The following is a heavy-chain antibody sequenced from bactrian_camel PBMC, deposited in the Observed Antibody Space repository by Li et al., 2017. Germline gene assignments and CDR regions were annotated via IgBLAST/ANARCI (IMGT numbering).Heavy chain of an antibody. V-gene: IGHV3S54*01. J-gene: IGHJ4*01. CDR3: MFRAELLGQKLSPY. D-gene: IGHD2*01. Sequence: HVQLVESGGGSVQAGGSLSLSCEASGNPSNSRCVGWFRQAPGREEREVVASIYTGDRYSQWDRDPRDPDRARFKLPLQEDKNTLSLQINGLKDEDSATYYCMFRAELLGQKLSPYWGQGTQVTVS. CDR1: GNPSNSRC. CDR2: IYTGDRYSQ.